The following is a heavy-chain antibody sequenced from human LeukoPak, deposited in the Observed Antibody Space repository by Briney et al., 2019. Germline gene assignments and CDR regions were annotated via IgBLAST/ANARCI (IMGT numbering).Heavy chain of an antibody. D-gene: IGHD7-27*01. CDR1: RFIFFFYA. CDR3: ARGLGIPDAFDI. Sequence: ASVTLVSKASRFIFFFYAISWVRQAPGQGLEWMRGIIPIFGTANYAQKFQGRVTITADESTSTAYMELSSLRSEDTVVYYCARGLGIPDAFDIWGQGTMVTVSS. CDR2: IIPIFGTA. V-gene: IGHV1-69*01. J-gene: IGHJ3*02.